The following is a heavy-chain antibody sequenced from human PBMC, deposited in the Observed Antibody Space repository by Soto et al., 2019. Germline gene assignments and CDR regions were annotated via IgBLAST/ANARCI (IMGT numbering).Heavy chain of an antibody. CDR2: IIPIFGTA. V-gene: IGHV1-69*01. CDR3: ASKLYIYYDSSGYYGYYYYGMDV. D-gene: IGHD3-22*01. J-gene: IGHJ6*02. CDR1: GGTFSSYA. Sequence: QVQLVQSGAEVKKPGSSVKVSCKASGGTFSSYAISWVRQAPGQGLEWMGGIIPIFGTANYAQKFQGRVTITADESTSTAYMELSSLRSEETAVYYCASKLYIYYDSSGYYGYYYYGMDVWGQGTTVTVSS.